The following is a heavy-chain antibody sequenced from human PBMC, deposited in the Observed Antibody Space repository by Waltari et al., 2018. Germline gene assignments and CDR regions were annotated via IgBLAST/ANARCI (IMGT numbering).Heavy chain of an antibody. J-gene: IGHJ6*02. Sequence: QVQLQESGPGLVKPSETLSLTCTVSGDSISSYYWSWIRQPPGKGLEWIGYIYYSGSTNYNPSLKSRVTISVDTSKNQFSLKLSSVTAADTAVYYCARDQRYSSSSYYYYGMDVWGQGTTVTVSS. D-gene: IGHD6-13*01. CDR2: IYYSGST. CDR1: GDSISSYY. CDR3: ARDQRYSSSSYYYYGMDV. V-gene: IGHV4-59*01.